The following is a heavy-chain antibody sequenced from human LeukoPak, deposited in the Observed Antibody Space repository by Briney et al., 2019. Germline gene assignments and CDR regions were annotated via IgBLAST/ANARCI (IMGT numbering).Heavy chain of an antibody. CDR1: GGSFSGYY. D-gene: IGHD4-17*01. V-gene: IGHV4-34*01. CDR2: INHSGST. J-gene: IGHJ3*02. Sequence: PSETLSLTCAVYGGSFSGYYWSWIRQPPGKGLEWIGEINHSGSTNYNPSLKSRVTISVDTSKNQFSLKLSSVTAADTAVYYCASPTTVTPTHDALDIWGQGTLVTVSS. CDR3: ASPTTVTPTHDALDI.